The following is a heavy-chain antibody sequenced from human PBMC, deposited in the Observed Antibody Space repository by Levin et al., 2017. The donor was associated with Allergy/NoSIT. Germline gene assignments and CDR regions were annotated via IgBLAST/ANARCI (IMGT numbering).Heavy chain of an antibody. CDR1: GYTFTSYD. CDR3: ARGSYYYGSGSYSGDY. J-gene: IGHJ4*02. CDR2: MNPNSGNT. Sequence: ASVKVSCKASGYTFTSYDINWVRQATGQGLEWMGWMNPNSGNTGYAQKFQGRVTMTRNTSISTAYMELSSLRSEDTAVYYCARGSYYYGSGSYSGDYWGQGTLVTVSS. V-gene: IGHV1-8*01. D-gene: IGHD3-10*01.